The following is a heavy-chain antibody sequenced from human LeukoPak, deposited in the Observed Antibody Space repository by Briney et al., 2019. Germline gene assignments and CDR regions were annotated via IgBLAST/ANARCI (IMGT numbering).Heavy chain of an antibody. CDR1: GYTFTNYG. D-gene: IGHD1-26*01. V-gene: IGHV1-18*01. CDR2: ISAYNGNT. Sequence: ASMKVSCKASGYTFTNYGISWVRQAPGQGLEWMGWISAYNGNTNYAQKLQGRVTMTTDTSTSTAYMELRSLRSDDTAVYYCARVDSGSSRFDYWGQGTLVTVSS. CDR3: ARVDSGSSRFDY. J-gene: IGHJ4*02.